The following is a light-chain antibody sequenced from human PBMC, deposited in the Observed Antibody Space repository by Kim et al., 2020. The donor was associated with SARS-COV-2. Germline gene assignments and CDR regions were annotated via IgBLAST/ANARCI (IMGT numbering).Light chain of an antibody. CDR3: LLSYSGAWV. Sequence: QAVVTQDPSLTVSPGGTVTLTCGSSTGAVTSGHYPYWFQQKPGQAPRTLIYDTNNKHSWTPARFSGSLLGGKAALTLSGAQPEDEAEYYCLLSYSGAWVFGGGTQLTVL. CDR1: TGAVTSGHY. CDR2: DTN. J-gene: IGLJ3*02. V-gene: IGLV7-46*01.